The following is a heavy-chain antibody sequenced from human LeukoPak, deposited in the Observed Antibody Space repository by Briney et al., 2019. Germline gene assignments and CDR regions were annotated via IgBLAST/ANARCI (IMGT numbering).Heavy chain of an antibody. CDR2: ISGSGTST. J-gene: IGHJ3*02. D-gene: IGHD6-19*01. Sequence: TGGSLRLSCAASGFTFSSYWMSWVRQAPGKGLEWVSVISGSGTSTYYADSVKGRFTISRDNSKNMLYLRLNSLRAEDTAVYYCAKQARNGWYSGAFDIWGQGTMVTVSS. CDR3: AKQARNGWYSGAFDI. V-gene: IGHV3-23*01. CDR1: GFTFSSYW.